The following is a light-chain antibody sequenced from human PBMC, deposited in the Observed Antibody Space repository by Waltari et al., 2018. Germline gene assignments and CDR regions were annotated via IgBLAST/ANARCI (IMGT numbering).Light chain of an antibody. V-gene: IGLV2-23*02. CDR2: DVS. CDR3: CSYAGNYIWV. Sequence: QSALTQPASVPGSPGQSVTISCTGASSDIGRYDIVSWYQQHPGNAPKLIICDVSKRPSGVSDRFSGSKSGDTASLTISGLQFEDEADYYCCSYAGNYIWVFGGGTRLTVL. J-gene: IGLJ3*02. CDR1: SSDIGRYDI.